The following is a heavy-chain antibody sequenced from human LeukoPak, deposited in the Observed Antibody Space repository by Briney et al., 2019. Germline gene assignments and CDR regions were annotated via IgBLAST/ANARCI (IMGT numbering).Heavy chain of an antibody. CDR3: AGGLARSLDV. CDR2: ITPFNGNT. CDR1: GYTFTGYY. D-gene: IGHD3/OR15-3a*01. J-gene: IGHJ6*02. V-gene: IGHV1-45*02. Sequence: ASVKVSCKASGYTFTGYYMHWVRQAPGQALEWMGWITPFNGNTNYAQKFQDRVTITRDRSMSTAYMELSSLRSEDTAMYYCAGGLARSLDVWGQGTTVTVSS.